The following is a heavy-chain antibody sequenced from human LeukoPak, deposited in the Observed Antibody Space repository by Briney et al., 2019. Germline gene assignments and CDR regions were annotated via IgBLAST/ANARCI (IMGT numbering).Heavy chain of an antibody. CDR1: GGSISSGGYY. V-gene: IGHV4-31*03. D-gene: IGHD3-22*01. Sequence: SSETLSLTCTVSGGSISSGGYYWSWIRQHPGKGLEWIGYIYYSGSTYYNPSLKSRVTISVDTSKNQFSLKLSSVTAADTAVYYCARTYDSSGYSDQIDYWGQGTLVTVSS. CDR3: ARTYDSSGYSDQIDY. J-gene: IGHJ4*02. CDR2: IYYSGST.